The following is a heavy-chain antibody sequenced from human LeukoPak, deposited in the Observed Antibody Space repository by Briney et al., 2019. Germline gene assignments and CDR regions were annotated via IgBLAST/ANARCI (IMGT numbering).Heavy chain of an antibody. CDR2: IYSGGST. CDR1: GFTLSNHW. D-gene: IGHD4-17*01. J-gene: IGHJ4*02. V-gene: IGHV3-53*01. CDR3: ARLSYGDYVDY. Sequence: GGSLRLSCAASGFTLSNHWMTWVRQVPGRGPEWVSVIYSGGSTYYADSVKGRFTISRDNSKNTLYLQMNSLRAEDTAVYYCARLSYGDYVDYWGQGTLVTVSS.